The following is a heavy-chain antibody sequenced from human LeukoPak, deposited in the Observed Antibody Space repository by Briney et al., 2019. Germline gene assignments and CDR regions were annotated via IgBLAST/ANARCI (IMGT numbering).Heavy chain of an antibody. CDR1: GFTFSSYA. V-gene: IGHV3-53*01. Sequence: GGSLRLSCAASGFTFSSYAMSWVRQAPGKGLEWVSVIYSGGSTYYADSVKGRFTISRDNSKNTLYLRMNSLRAEDTAVYYCARDTAMAPLDYWGQGTLVTVSS. J-gene: IGHJ4*02. CDR3: ARDTAMAPLDY. D-gene: IGHD5-18*01. CDR2: IYSGGST.